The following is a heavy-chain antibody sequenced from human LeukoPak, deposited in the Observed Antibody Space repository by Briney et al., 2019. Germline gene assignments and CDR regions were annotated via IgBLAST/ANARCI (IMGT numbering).Heavy chain of an antibody. CDR3: AREISNAFDI. V-gene: IGHV3-53*04. D-gene: IGHD2/OR15-2a*01. J-gene: IGHJ3*02. Sequence: GGSLRLSCAASGFIVSNYYMTWVRQAPGKGLQWVSLIYSGGATYYAGSVKGRFTISRHNSKNTLYLQMNSLRPEDTAVYYCAREISNAFDIWGQGTMVTVSS. CDR1: GFIVSNYY. CDR2: IYSGGAT.